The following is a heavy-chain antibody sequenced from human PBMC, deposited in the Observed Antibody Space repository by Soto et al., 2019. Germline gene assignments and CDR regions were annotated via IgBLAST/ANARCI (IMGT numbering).Heavy chain of an antibody. CDR2: IYYSGST. D-gene: IGHD6-6*01. J-gene: IGHJ6*03. CDR3: AREGSSSSSYYYYYMDV. V-gene: IGHV4-31*03. Sequence: SETLSLTCTVSGGSISSGGYYWSWIRQHPGKGLEWIGYIYYSGSTYYNPSLKSRVTISVDTSKNQFSLQLNSVTPEDTAVYYCAREGSSSSSYYYYYMDVWGKGTTVTVSS. CDR1: GGSISSGGYY.